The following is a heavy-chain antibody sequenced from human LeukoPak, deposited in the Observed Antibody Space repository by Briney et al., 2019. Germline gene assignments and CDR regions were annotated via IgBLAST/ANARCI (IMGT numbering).Heavy chain of an antibody. Sequence: ASVKVSCKASGYTFTSYDINWVRQATGQGLEWMGWMNPNSGNTGYAQKFQGRVTMTRNTSISTAYMELSSLRSEDTAVYYCARAYGDYVDDYYYGMDVWGQGTTVTVSS. CDR1: GYTFTSYD. CDR3: ARAYGDYVDDYYYGMDV. J-gene: IGHJ6*02. CDR2: MNPNSGNT. V-gene: IGHV1-8*01. D-gene: IGHD4-17*01.